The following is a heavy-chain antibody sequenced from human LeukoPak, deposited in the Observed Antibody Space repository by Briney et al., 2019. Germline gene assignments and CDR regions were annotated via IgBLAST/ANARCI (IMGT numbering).Heavy chain of an antibody. Sequence: ASVKVSCKASGYTFTSYYMHWVRQAPGQGLEWMGIINPSGGSTSYAQKFQGRVTMTRDTSTSTVYMELSSLRSEDTAVYYCARDRRGYSYGYYYYGMDVWGQGTTVIVSS. D-gene: IGHD5-18*01. J-gene: IGHJ6*02. CDR3: ARDRRGYSYGYYYYGMDV. CDR1: GYTFTSYY. V-gene: IGHV1-46*01. CDR2: INPSGGST.